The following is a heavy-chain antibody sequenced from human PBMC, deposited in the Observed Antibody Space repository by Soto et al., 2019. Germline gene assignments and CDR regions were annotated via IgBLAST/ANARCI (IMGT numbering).Heavy chain of an antibody. Sequence: QVQLVQSGAEVKKPGSSVKVSCKASGGTFSSYAISWVRQAPGQGLEWMGGIIPIFGTANYAQKFQGRVTITAEESTSTAYMELSSLGSEDTAVYYCATDRSVYYDSSGYPGYYFDYWGQGTLVTVSS. J-gene: IGHJ4*02. CDR1: GGTFSSYA. V-gene: IGHV1-69*01. D-gene: IGHD3-22*01. CDR2: IIPIFGTA. CDR3: ATDRSVYYDSSGYPGYYFDY.